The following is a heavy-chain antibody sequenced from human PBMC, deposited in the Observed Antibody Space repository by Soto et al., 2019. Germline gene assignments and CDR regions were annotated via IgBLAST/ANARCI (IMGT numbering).Heavy chain of an antibody. Sequence: QVQLVQSGAEVKKPGSSVKVSCKASGGTFSSYTISWVRQAPGQGLEWMGRIIPILGIANYAQKFQGRVTITADKSTSTAYMELSSLRSEDTAVYYCARQSKGYCSSTSCPTYYYYYMEVWGKGTTVTVSS. V-gene: IGHV1-69*02. D-gene: IGHD2-2*01. CDR3: ARQSKGYCSSTSCPTYYYYYMEV. CDR2: IIPILGIA. J-gene: IGHJ6*03. CDR1: GGTFSSYT.